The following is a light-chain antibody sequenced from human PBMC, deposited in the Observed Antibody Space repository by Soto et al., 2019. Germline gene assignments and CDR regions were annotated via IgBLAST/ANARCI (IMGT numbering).Light chain of an antibody. CDR3: QQYGSSAPIN. V-gene: IGKV3-20*01. J-gene: IGKJ1*01. CDR2: GAS. Sequence: EIVLTQSPGTLSLSPGERATLSCRAGQSVSSNYLAWYQQKPGQAPRLLIFGASIRVTGIPDRFSGSGSETDFTLTISRLEPEDFALYYCQQYGSSAPINFGQGTKVDIK. CDR1: QSVSSNY.